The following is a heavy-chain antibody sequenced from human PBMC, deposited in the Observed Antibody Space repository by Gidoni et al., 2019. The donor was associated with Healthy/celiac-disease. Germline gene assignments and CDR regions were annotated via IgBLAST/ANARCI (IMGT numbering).Heavy chain of an antibody. CDR3: ARTPWELLLDYYGMDV. CDR1: GFTFSDYY. V-gene: IGHV3-11*01. CDR2: ISSSGSTI. J-gene: IGHJ6*02. D-gene: IGHD1-26*01. Sequence: QVQLVESGGGLVKPGGSRSLSCAASGFTFSDYYMRWIRPAPGKGLEWVSYISSSGSTIYYADAVKGRFTISRDNAKNSLYLQMNSLRAEDTAVYYCARTPWELLLDYYGMDVWGQGTTVTVSS.